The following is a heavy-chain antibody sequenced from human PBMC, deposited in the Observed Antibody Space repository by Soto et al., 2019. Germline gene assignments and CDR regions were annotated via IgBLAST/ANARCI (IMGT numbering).Heavy chain of an antibody. D-gene: IGHD6-25*01. V-gene: IGHV6-1*01. CDR3: ARRLGSTGSRAGLSGMDV. CDR1: GDSVSSNSAA. Sequence: SQTLSLTCAISGDSVSSNSAAWNWIRQSPSRGLEWLGRTYYRSKWYNDYAVSVKSRITINPDTSKNQFSLQLNSVTPEDTAVYYCARRLGSTGSRAGLSGMDVWGQGTTVTVSS. J-gene: IGHJ6*02. CDR2: TYYRSKWYN.